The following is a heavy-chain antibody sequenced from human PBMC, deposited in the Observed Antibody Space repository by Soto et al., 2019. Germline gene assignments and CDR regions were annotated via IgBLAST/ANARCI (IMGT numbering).Heavy chain of an antibody. CDR2: IYYSGGT. J-gene: IGHJ4*02. CDR3: ARRGGIAAAAP. Sequence: SETLSLTCTVSGGSISSSSYYWGWIRQPPGKGLEWIGSIYYSGGTYYNPSLKSRVTISVDTSKNQFSLKLSSVTAADTAVYYCARRGGIAAAAPWGQGTLVTVSS. CDR1: GGSISSSSYY. V-gene: IGHV4-39*01. D-gene: IGHD6-13*01.